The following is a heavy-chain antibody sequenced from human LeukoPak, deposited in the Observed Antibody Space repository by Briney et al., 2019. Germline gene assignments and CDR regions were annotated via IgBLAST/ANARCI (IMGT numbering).Heavy chain of an antibody. V-gene: IGHV4-34*01. CDR2: INHSGST. CDR3: ARAQATVTRGPFDY. Sequence: SETLSLTCAVYGGSFSGYYWSWIRQPPGKGLEWIGEINHSGSTSYNPSLKSRVTISVDTSKNQFSLKLSSVTAADTAVYYCARAQATVTRGPFDYWGQGTLVTVSS. J-gene: IGHJ4*02. D-gene: IGHD4-17*01. CDR1: GGSFSGYY.